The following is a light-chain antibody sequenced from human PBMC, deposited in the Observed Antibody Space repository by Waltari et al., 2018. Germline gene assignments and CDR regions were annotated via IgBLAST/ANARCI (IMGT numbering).Light chain of an antibody. CDR3: QQRNYWPLT. V-gene: IGKV3-11*01. CDR2: DAS. J-gene: IGKJ4*01. Sequence: EIVLTQSPATLSLSPGQRATLSCRASQSVRNFLAWYQQRPGQSPRLLMYDASNRATGIPARFIGSGSGTDFTLTISSLEPEDVALYYCQQRNYWPLTFGGGTRVEI. CDR1: QSVRNF.